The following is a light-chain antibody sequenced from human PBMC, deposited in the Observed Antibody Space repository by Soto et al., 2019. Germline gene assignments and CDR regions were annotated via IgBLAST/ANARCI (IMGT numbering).Light chain of an antibody. CDR1: QSVAANY. Sequence: EGVLTQSPGTLSLSPGERATLSSRSSQSVAANYLAWYQQKRGQAPRLLIYGASSRATGIPDRFSGSGSGTGFTLTISRLEPEDFSVYYCHQYGTAPLTFGPGTKVAIK. J-gene: IGKJ3*01. V-gene: IGKV3-20*01. CDR2: GAS. CDR3: HQYGTAPLT.